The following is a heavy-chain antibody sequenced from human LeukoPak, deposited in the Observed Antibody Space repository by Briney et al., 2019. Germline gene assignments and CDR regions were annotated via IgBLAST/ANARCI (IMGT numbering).Heavy chain of an antibody. CDR1: GIAASTDY. V-gene: IGHV3-66*01. D-gene: IGHD3-3*01. Sequence: GGSLRLSCVASGIAASTDYITWVRQAPGKGLEWVSIIYSEGSTYYADSVKGRFTISRDISKNTVTLQMNSLRAEDTAVYYCARDRFNGMDVWGQGTTVTVSS. J-gene: IGHJ6*02. CDR3: ARDRFNGMDV. CDR2: IYSEGST.